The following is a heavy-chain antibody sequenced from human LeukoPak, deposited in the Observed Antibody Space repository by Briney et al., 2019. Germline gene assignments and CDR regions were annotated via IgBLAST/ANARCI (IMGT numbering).Heavy chain of an antibody. CDR3: AKAPVTSCRGAYCYPFDS. CDR1: GFTLSTYA. CDR2: TSNSDAGT. J-gene: IGHJ4*02. V-gene: IGHV3-23*01. Sequence: TGGSLRLSCAASGFTLSTYAMSWVRQTPGKGLEWVAATSNSDAGTYHADSVRGRFTISRDNSKYTLYLQMNSLRAEDAAVYFCAKAPVTSCRGAYCYPFDSWGQGTLVTVSS. D-gene: IGHD2-21*01.